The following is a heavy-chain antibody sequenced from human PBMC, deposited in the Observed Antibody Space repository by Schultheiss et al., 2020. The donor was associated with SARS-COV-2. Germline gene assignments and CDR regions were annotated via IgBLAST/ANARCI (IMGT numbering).Heavy chain of an antibody. V-gene: IGHV3-49*03. CDR3: TREAFHDY. CDR2: IRSKAYGGTT. J-gene: IGHJ4*02. Sequence: QTLSLTCAVYGGSFSGYYWSWIRQAPGKGLEWVGFIRSKAYGGTTEYAASVKGRFTISRDDSKSIAYLQMTSLKTEDTAMYYCTREAFHDYWGQGTLVTSPQ. CDR1: GGSFSGYY.